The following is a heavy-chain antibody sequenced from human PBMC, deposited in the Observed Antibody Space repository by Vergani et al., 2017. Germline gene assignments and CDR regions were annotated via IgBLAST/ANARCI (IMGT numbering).Heavy chain of an antibody. D-gene: IGHD2-2*01. CDR3: AKDASRTSCPS. CDR2: ISWNSGSI. Sequence: EVQLVESGGGLVQPGRSLRLSCAASGFTFDDYAMHWVRHAPGKGLEWVSGISWNSGSIGYADSVKCRFTVSRDNAKNSLYLQMNRLRAEDTALYYCAKDASRTSCPSWGQGTLVTVSS. CDR1: GFTFDDYA. J-gene: IGHJ5*02. V-gene: IGHV3-9*01.